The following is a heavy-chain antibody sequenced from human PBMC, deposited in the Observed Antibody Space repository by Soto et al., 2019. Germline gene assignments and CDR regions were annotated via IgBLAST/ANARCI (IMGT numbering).Heavy chain of an antibody. V-gene: IGHV4-30-2*01. J-gene: IGHJ4*02. Sequence: QLQLQESGSGLVKPSQTLSLTCAVSGGSISSGGYSWSCIRQPPGKGLEWIGYIYHSGSTYYNPSLKRRVTISVDRSKNQFSLKLSSVTAADTAVYYCARESNVLPGGYFDYWGQGTLVTVSS. CDR1: GGSISSGGYS. D-gene: IGHD3-10*01. CDR3: ARESNVLPGGYFDY. CDR2: IYHSGST.